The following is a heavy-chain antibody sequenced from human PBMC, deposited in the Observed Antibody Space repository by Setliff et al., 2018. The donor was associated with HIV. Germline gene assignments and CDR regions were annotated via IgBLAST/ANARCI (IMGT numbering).Heavy chain of an antibody. CDR3: ARATGPTFYFDS. CDR1: GYSISSGYY. Sequence: SETLSLTCAVSGYSISSGYYGGWIRQPPGKGLEWIGSVSSSGSTYSNPSLKSRVTISVDTSKNQFSLRVSSVTAADTALYYCARATGPTFYFDSWGQGTLVTVSS. V-gene: IGHV4-38-2*01. CDR2: VSSSGST. J-gene: IGHJ4*02.